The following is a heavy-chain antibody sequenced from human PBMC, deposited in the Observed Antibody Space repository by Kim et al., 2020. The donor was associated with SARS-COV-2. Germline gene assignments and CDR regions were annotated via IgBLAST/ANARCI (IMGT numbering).Heavy chain of an antibody. Sequence: GGSLRLSCAASGFTLSSYSMHWVRQAPGRGLEWVAVIWYDGSRQYYADSVKGRFTISRGKSKNTLDLQMSSLRGEDTAVYFCARDNERGAFDIWGQGTTVSVSS. CDR2: IWYDGSRQ. CDR3: ARDNERGAFDI. D-gene: IGHD2-8*01. V-gene: IGHV3-33*01. J-gene: IGHJ3*02. CDR1: GFTLSSYS.